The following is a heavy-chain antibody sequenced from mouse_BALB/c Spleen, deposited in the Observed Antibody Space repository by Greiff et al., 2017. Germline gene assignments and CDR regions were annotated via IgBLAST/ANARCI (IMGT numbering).Heavy chain of an antibody. V-gene: IGHV1-14*01. CDR3: ARGGGNYFHYFDY. Sequence: EVQLQQSGPELVKPGASVKMSCKASGYTFTSYVMHWVKQKPGQGLEWIGYINPYNDGTKYNEKFKGKATLTSDKSSSTAYMELSSLTSEDSAVYYCARGGGNYFHYFDYWGQGTTLTVSS. D-gene: IGHD2-1*01. CDR2: INPYNDGT. CDR1: GYTFTSYV. J-gene: IGHJ2*01.